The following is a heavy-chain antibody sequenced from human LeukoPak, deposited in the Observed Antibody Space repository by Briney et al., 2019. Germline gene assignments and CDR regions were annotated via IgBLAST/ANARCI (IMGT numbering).Heavy chain of an antibody. CDR3: ARGAYSAGWFDP. D-gene: IGHD4-11*01. CDR1: GYTFTSYG. Sequence: ASVKVSCKASGYTFTSYGISWVRQAPGQGLEWMGWMNPNSGNTGYAQKFQGRVTMTRNTSISTAYMELSSLRSEDTAVYYCARGAYSAGWFDPWGQGTLVTVSS. J-gene: IGHJ5*02. V-gene: IGHV1-8*02. CDR2: MNPNSGNT.